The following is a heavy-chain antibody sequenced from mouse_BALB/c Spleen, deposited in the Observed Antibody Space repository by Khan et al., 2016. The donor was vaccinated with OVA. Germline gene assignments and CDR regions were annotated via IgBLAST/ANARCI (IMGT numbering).Heavy chain of an antibody. CDR3: ARGDGYYEDAMDY. Sequence: QMPLEESGPGLVAPSQSLSITCTVSGFSLTRYGIHWVRQPPGKGLEWLGVIWAGGSTNYNSALMSRLSISKDNSKSQVFLKMNSLQTDDTAMYYCARGDGYYEDAMDYWGQGTSVTVSS. CDR1: GFSLTRYG. V-gene: IGHV2-9*02. J-gene: IGHJ4*01. CDR2: IWAGGST. D-gene: IGHD2-3*01.